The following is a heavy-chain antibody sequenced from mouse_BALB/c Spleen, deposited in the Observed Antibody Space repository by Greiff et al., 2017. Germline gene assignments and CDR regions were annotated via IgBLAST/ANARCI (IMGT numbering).Heavy chain of an antibody. CDR2: ISYSGST. CDR3: ARKDDYAWYFDV. Sequence: EVQLQESGRSLVKPSQTLSLSCSVTGFTFTSGYWNWVRQFPGNKLEYMAYISYSGSTYYNPSLKSRISITRDTSKNQYYLQLNSVTTEDTATSYCARKDDYAWYFDVWGAGTTVTVSA. J-gene: IGHJ1*01. D-gene: IGHD2-4*01. CDR1: GFTFTSGY. V-gene: IGHV3-8*02.